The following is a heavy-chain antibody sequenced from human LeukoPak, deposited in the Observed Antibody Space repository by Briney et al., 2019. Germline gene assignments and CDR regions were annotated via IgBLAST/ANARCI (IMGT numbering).Heavy chain of an antibody. CDR3: AKGWYYYYMDV. J-gene: IGHJ6*03. CDR2: ISNTGGST. V-gene: IGHV3-23*01. CDR1: GFTFSNYA. Sequence: PGGSLRLSCAASGFTFSNYAMNWVRQAPGKGLEWVSGISNTGGSTYYADSVKGRFTISRDNSMNTLYLQMNSLRAEDTAVYYCAKGWYYYYMDVWGKGTTVTVSS. D-gene: IGHD6-13*01.